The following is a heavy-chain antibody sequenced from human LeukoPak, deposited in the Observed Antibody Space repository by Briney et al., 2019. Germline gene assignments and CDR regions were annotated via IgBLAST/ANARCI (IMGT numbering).Heavy chain of an antibody. CDR1: GGSISSYY. CDR2: IYYSGST. V-gene: IGHV4-59*01. Sequence: SETLSLTCTVSGGSISSYYWSWIRQPPGKGLEWIGYIYYSGSTSYNPSLKSRVTISVDTSKNQFSLKLSSVTAADTAVYYCARVPYYDSSGSLGFDYWGQGTLVTVSS. D-gene: IGHD3-22*01. CDR3: ARVPYYDSSGSLGFDY. J-gene: IGHJ4*02.